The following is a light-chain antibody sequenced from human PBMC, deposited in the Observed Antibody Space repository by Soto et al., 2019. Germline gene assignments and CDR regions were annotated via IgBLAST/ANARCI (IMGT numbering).Light chain of an antibody. J-gene: IGLJ1*01. CDR1: RSNIGGNY. Sequence: QAVVTQPPSASGTPGQRVTISCSGSRSNIGGNYVSWYQQLPGTAPKLLIYRNTQRPSGVPDRFSGSKSGTSASLAISGLRSEDESDYYCAAWDDSLGGSYVFGTGTKVTVL. CDR2: RNT. V-gene: IGLV1-47*01. CDR3: AAWDDSLGGSYV.